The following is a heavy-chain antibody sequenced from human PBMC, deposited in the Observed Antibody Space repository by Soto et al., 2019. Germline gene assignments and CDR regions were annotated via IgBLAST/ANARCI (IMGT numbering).Heavy chain of an antibody. Sequence: QMQLQESGPGLVKPSETLSLTCTVSGGSIDSFYWSWIRQSPGKGLEWIGYIYYSGSTTNYNPSLKSRSTLSVDTSKNQFSLQLSSMTAADTAVYYCARPYLWSGYLPDFRDGMDVWGPGTTVIVSS. D-gene: IGHD3-3*01. V-gene: IGHV4-59*01. CDR1: GGSIDSFY. J-gene: IGHJ6*02. CDR2: IYYSGSTT. CDR3: ARPYLWSGYLPDFRDGMDV.